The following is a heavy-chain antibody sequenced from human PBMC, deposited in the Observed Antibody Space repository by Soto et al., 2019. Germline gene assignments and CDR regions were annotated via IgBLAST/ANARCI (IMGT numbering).Heavy chain of an antibody. J-gene: IGHJ4*02. V-gene: IGHV2-5*02. CDR3: AHGHNVDTAPTPYYFDY. Sequence: QITLKESGPPLVKPTQTLTLTCTFSGFSLSTSGVGVGWIRQPPGKALEWLALIYWDDDKRYSPSLKSRLTITKDTTKNQVVLTMTNMDPVDTATYYCAHGHNVDTAPTPYYFDYWGQGTLVTVSS. CDR1: GFSLSTSGVG. CDR2: IYWDDDK. D-gene: IGHD5-18*01.